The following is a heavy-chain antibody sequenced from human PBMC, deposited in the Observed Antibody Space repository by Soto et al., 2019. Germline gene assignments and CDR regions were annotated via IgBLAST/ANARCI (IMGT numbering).Heavy chain of an antibody. Sequence: GASVKVSCKASGYTFTSYDINWVRQSTGQGLEWMGWMNPNSGNTGYAQKFQGRVTMTRDTSTSTVYMELSSLRSEDTAVYYCAREGSGGSCLGDCYYYYMDVWGKGTTVTVSS. V-gene: IGHV1-8*01. CDR2: MNPNSGNT. CDR3: AREGSGGSCLGDCYYYYMDV. J-gene: IGHJ6*03. CDR1: GYTFTSYD. D-gene: IGHD2-15*01.